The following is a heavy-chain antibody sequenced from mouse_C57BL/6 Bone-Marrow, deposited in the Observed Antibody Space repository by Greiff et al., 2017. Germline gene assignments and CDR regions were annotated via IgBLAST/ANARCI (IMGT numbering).Heavy chain of an antibody. Sequence: QVQLQQSGAELMKPGASVKLSCKATGYTFTGYWIEWVKQRPGHGLEWIGEILPGSGSTNYNEKFKGKATFTADTSSNTAYIQLRSRTTEDSVIYYWAGEGNGFAYWGQGTLVTVSA. CDR1: GYTFTGYW. CDR3: AGEGNGFAY. J-gene: IGHJ3*01. CDR2: ILPGSGST. V-gene: IGHV1-9*01.